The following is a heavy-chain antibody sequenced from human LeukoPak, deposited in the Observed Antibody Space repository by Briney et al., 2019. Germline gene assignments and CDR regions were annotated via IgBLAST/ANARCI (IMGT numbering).Heavy chain of an antibody. CDR2: IYYSGST. CDR1: GGSISSYY. Sequence: SETLSLTCTVSGGSISSYYWSWLRQPPGKGLEWIGCIYYSGSTNYNPSLKSRVTISVDTSKNQFSLKLSSVTAADTAVYYCAGGGVLQLWSIDYWGQGTLVTVSS. CDR3: AGGGVLQLWSIDY. V-gene: IGHV4-59*01. J-gene: IGHJ4*02. D-gene: IGHD5-18*01.